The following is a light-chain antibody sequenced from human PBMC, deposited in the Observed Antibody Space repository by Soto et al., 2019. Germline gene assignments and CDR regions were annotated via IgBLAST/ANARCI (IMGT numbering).Light chain of an antibody. CDR2: WAS. V-gene: IGKV4-1*01. Sequence: DIVMTQSPDSLAVSLGERATINCKSSQSVLYSSNNRNYLAWFQQKPGQAPELLIYWASTRESGVPDRFSGSGSGTDFTLTISSLQAEDAAVYYCQQYYSTPLTFGGGTKVEIK. CDR3: QQYYSTPLT. CDR1: QSVLYSSNNRNY. J-gene: IGKJ4*01.